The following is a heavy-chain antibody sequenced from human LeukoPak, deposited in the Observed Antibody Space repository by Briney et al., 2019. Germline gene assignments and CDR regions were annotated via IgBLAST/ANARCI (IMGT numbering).Heavy chain of an antibody. D-gene: IGHD3-22*01. V-gene: IGHV3-74*01. CDR2: INSDGSST. CDR3: ARAMTHYYDSSGYYLFDY. CDR1: GFTFSSYS. Sequence: GGSLRLSCAASGFTFSSYSMNWVRQAPGKGLVWVSRINSDGSSTSYADSVKGRFTISRDNAKNTLYLQMNSLRAEDTAVYYCARAMTHYYDSSGYYLFDYWGQGTLVTVSS. J-gene: IGHJ4*02.